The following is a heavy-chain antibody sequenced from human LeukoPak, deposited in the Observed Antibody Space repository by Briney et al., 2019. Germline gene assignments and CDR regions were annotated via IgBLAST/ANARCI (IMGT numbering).Heavy chain of an antibody. CDR2: IISRGDTT. D-gene: IGHD2-15*01. Sequence: PGGSLRLSCAASGFTFNDYSMNRVRQAPGKGLEWVSNIISRGDTTHYADSVKGRFSISRDNAKNSVFLQLNSLRAEDTAVYYRARGRGYCSGASCDIDYWGQGTLVTVSS. V-gene: IGHV3-48*04. J-gene: IGHJ4*02. CDR1: GFTFNDYS. CDR3: ARGRGYCSGASCDIDY.